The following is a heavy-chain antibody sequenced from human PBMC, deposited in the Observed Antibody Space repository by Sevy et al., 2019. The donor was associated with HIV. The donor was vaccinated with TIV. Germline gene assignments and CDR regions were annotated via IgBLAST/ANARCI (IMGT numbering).Heavy chain of an antibody. CDR2: ITDSGGGT. V-gene: IGHV3-23*01. D-gene: IGHD2-21*01. Sequence: GGSLRLSCAASGFTFSNYAMNWVRQVPGKGLEWVSGITDSGGGTFYADSVKGRFATSRDNSKNTLYLQMNSLRAEDTAVYYCARDRWDYCGGGCLYNFDSWGQGTLVTVSS. J-gene: IGHJ4*02. CDR3: ARDRWDYCGGGCLYNFDS. CDR1: GFTFSNYA.